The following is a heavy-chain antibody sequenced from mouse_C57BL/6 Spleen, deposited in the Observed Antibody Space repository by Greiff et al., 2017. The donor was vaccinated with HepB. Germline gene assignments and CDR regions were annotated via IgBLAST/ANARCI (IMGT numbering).Heavy chain of an antibody. V-gene: IGHV14-2*01. CDR1: GFNIKDYY. Sequence: VQLQQSGAELVKPGASVKLSCTASGFNIKDYYMHWVKQRTEQGLEWIGRIDPEDGDTKYAPKFQGKATITADTSSNTAYLQLSSLTSEDTAVYYCARCDYYGSSSYYAMDYWGQGTSVTVSS. CDR2: IDPEDGDT. J-gene: IGHJ4*01. D-gene: IGHD1-1*01. CDR3: ARCDYYGSSSYYAMDY.